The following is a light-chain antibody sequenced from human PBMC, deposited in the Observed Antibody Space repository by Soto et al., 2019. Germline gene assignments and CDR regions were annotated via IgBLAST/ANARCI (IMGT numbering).Light chain of an antibody. Sequence: EIVLTQSPATLSLSPGERATLSCRASQSISTYLAWYQHKPGQAPRLLIYDASSRAAGIPARFSGSGSGTDFTLTISSLAPEDFAVYYCQQRSNPFTFGPGTKVDIK. J-gene: IGKJ3*01. CDR3: QQRSNPFT. V-gene: IGKV3-11*01. CDR1: QSISTY. CDR2: DAS.